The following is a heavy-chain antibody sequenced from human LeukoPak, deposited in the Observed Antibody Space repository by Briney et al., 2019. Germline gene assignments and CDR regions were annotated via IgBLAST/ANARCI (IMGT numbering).Heavy chain of an antibody. CDR3: TRDQTPYY. CDR2: IRSKVYGGTP. J-gene: IGHJ4*02. Sequence: PGGSLRLSCTASGFTFGDYAMTWVRQAPGKGREWVGFIRSKVYGGTPEYAAPVKGRFTISRDDSKGIAYLQMNSLKTEDTAVYYCTRDQTPYYWGQGTLVTVSS. CDR1: GFTFGDYA. V-gene: IGHV3-49*04.